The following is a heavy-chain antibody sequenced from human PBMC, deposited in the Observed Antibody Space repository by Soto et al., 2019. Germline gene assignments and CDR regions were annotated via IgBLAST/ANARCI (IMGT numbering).Heavy chain of an antibody. CDR1: GFTFSSYA. J-gene: IGHJ6*02. CDR2: ISGSGGST. CDR3: AKSLSGYSYYYYGMDV. Sequence: EVQLLESGGGLVQPGGSLRLSCAASGFTFSSYAMSWVRQAPGKGLEWVSAISGSGGSTYYADSVKGRFTISRDNSKNTLYLQMNSLRAEDTAVYYCAKSLSGYSYYYYGMDVCGQGTTVTVSS. D-gene: IGHD5-12*01. V-gene: IGHV3-23*01.